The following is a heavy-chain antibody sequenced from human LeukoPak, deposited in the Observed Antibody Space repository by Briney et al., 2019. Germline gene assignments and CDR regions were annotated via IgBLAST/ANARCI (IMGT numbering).Heavy chain of an antibody. CDR3: ARLPQGAAFDI. CDR2: ISYDGSNK. Sequence: GGSLRLSCAASGFTFSSYAMHWVRQAPGKGLEWVAVISYDGSNKYYADSVKGRFTISRDNSKNTLYLQMNSLRAEDTAVYYYARLPQGAAFDIWGQGTMVTVSS. CDR1: GFTFSSYA. V-gene: IGHV3-30-3*01. J-gene: IGHJ3*02. D-gene: IGHD4/OR15-4a*01.